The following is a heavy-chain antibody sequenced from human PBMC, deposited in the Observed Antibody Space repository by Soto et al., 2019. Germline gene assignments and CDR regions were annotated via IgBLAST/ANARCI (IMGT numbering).Heavy chain of an antibody. CDR3: TTEAYDNSGSLAFDI. D-gene: IGHD3-22*01. J-gene: IGHJ3*02. V-gene: IGHV4-34*03. CDR1: RRCFNGYY. Sequence: PYVTISLTCALCRRCFNGYYWSWIRHPQGKGLEWIGEINHSGSTNYNPSLKSRVTLSVDTSQSQFSLKLNSVTAADTAVYYCTTEAYDNSGSLAFDIWGPGTLVTVS. CDR2: INHSGST.